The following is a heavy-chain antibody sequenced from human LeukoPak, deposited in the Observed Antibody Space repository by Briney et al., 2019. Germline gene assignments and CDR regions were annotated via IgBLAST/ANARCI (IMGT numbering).Heavy chain of an antibody. CDR3: ARSQSGSYSNLDY. V-gene: IGHV3-48*01. D-gene: IGHD1-26*01. CDR1: GFTFSIYS. J-gene: IGHJ4*02. Sequence: GGSLGLSCAASGFTFSIYSINWVRQAPGKGLEWVSFISSGSSTIYYADSVKGRFTISRDNAKNSLYLQMNSLRAEDTAVYYCARSQSGSYSNLDYWGQGTLVTVSS. CDR2: ISSGSSTI.